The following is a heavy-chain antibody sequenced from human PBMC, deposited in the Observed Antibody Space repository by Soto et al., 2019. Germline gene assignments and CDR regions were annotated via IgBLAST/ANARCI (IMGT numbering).Heavy chain of an antibody. CDR2: TYYRSKWYN. D-gene: IGHD2-15*01. CDR1: GDSVSSNNIA. Sequence: QVQLQQSGPGLVKPSQTLSLTCAVSGDSVSSNNIAWNWLRQSPWRGLEWLGRTYYRSKWYNEYAVSARSRITINLNTSTNQFPLHLNSVPPEDTAVYYCARGRWSRFDYWGQGAQVTVSS. J-gene: IGHJ4*02. V-gene: IGHV6-1*01. CDR3: ARGRWSRFDY.